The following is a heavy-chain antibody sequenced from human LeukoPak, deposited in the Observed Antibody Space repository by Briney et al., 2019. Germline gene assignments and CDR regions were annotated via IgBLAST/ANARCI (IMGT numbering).Heavy chain of an antibody. Sequence: GGSLRLSCAASGFTFSNSAMHWVRQAPGKGLEWVAVISYDGSNKYCADSVKGRFTISRDNSKNTLYLQMNTLTAEDTAVYYCAGGPNPSSGWPDYWGQGTLVTVSS. CDR1: GFTFSNSA. V-gene: IGHV3-30-3*01. J-gene: IGHJ4*02. CDR2: ISYDGSNK. CDR3: AGGPNPSSGWPDY. D-gene: IGHD6-19*01.